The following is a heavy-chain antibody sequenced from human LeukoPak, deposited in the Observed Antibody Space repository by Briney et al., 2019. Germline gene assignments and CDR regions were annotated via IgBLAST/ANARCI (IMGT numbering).Heavy chain of an antibody. J-gene: IGHJ4*02. CDR2: IIPIFGTA. V-gene: IGHV1-69*13. Sequence: ASVKVSCKASGGTFRNNAISWVRQAPGQGLEWMGGIIPIFGTANYAQKFQGRVTITADESTSTAYMELSSLRSEDTAVYYCARGRTNTLLNLYYFDYWGQGTLVTVSS. CDR3: ARGRTNTLLNLYYFDY. D-gene: IGHD1-14*01. CDR1: GGTFRNNA.